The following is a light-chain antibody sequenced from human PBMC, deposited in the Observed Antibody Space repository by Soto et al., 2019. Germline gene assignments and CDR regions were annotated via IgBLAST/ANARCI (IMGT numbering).Light chain of an antibody. J-gene: IGKJ2*01. V-gene: IGKV3-20*01. CDR3: QYYDSTPYT. CDR2: GAS. Sequence: EIVLTQSPGTLSLSPGERATLSCRASQNVSSRYLAWYQQKPGQAPRLLIYGASSRATDIPDRFSGGGSGPDFALTITRLEPEDFALYHCQYYDSTPYTFGQGTKLEIK. CDR1: QNVSSRY.